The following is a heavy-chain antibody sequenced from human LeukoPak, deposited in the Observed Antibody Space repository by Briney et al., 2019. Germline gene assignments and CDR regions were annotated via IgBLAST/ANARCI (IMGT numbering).Heavy chain of an antibody. CDR2: IYYSGST. Sequence: SETLSLTCTVSGGSISSSSYYWGWIRQPPGKGLEWIGSIYYSGSTYYNPSLKSRVTISVDTSKNQFSLKLSSVTAADTAVYYCARGNYVSNYYYYMDVWGKGTTVTVSS. V-gene: IGHV4-39*07. J-gene: IGHJ6*03. D-gene: IGHD5/OR15-5a*01. CDR1: GGSISSSSYY. CDR3: ARGNYVSNYYYYMDV.